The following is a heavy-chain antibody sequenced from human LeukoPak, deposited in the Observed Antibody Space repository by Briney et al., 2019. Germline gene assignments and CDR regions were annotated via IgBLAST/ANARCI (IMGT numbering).Heavy chain of an antibody. CDR3: ARAPIVDIVVVPAAIGYYYYMDV. CDR1: GFTFSSYS. CDR2: ISSSSSYI. V-gene: IGHV3-21*01. D-gene: IGHD2-2*03. J-gene: IGHJ6*03. Sequence: PGGSLRLSCAASGFTFSSYSMNWVRQAPGKGLEWVSSISSSSSYIYYADSVKGRFTISRDNAKNSLYLQMNSLRAEDTAVYYCARAPIVDIVVVPAAIGYYYYMDVWGKGTTVTVSS.